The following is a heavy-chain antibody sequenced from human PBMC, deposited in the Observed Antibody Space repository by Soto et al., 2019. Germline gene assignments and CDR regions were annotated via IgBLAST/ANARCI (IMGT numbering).Heavy chain of an antibody. V-gene: IGHV3-23*01. Sequence: PGGCMRLSCAACGFRFSNSAMTWVRQTQGKGLAWVSVFRSSGANTYYAESGKGRFTISRDNSKNTVYLQMTRLRAEDTAVYYCASRTRYYNMDVWGQGTTVTV. CDR3: ASRTRYYNMDV. J-gene: IGHJ6*02. CDR1: GFRFSNSA. D-gene: IGHD2-2*01. CDR2: FRSSGANT.